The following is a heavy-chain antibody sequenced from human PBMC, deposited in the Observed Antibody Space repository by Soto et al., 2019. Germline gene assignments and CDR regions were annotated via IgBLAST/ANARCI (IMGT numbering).Heavy chain of an antibody. V-gene: IGHV3-30*03. D-gene: IGHD4-17*01. CDR3: AIDRSIRSPREFLDF. J-gene: IGHJ4*02. CDR2: ISYDGTKI. CDR1: GFTFSDYG. Sequence: SLRLSCAASGFTFSDYGMHWVRQAPGKGLEWVAFISYDGTKIYYADSVKGRFTISRDSSENTLFLQMNSLRVEDTDVYYCAIDRSIRSPREFLDFWGQGTLVTVSS.